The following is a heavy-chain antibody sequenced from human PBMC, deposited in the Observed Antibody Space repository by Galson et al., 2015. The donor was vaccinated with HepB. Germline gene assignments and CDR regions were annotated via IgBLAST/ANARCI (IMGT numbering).Heavy chain of an antibody. CDR2: ISSDGSSK. J-gene: IGHJ4*02. CDR3: AKDINVVVAAATYFDY. CDR1: GFTFSNYD. V-gene: IGHV3-30*18. D-gene: IGHD2-2*01. Sequence: SLRLSCAASGFTFSNYDMHWVRQAPGKGLEWVAVISSDGSSKYYADSVKGRFTISRDNSKNTLYLQMNSLRAEDTAMFYCAKDINVVVAAATYFDYWGREPWSPSPQ.